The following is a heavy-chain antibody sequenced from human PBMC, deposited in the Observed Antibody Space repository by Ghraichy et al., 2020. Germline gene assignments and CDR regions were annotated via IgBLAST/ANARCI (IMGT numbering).Heavy chain of an antibody. CDR3: ARGGLTYYYDSSGFYQKRTLDY. Sequence: ASVKVSCKASGYTFTSYYIHWVRQAPGQGLEWMGEVNPGDAATTYAQKFQGRVTMTRDTSTSTVYMELSSLRSEDTAVYYCARGGLTYYYDSSGFYQKRTLDYWGQGTLVTVSS. J-gene: IGHJ4*02. CDR1: GYTFTSYY. D-gene: IGHD3-22*01. V-gene: IGHV1-46*01. CDR2: VNPGDAAT.